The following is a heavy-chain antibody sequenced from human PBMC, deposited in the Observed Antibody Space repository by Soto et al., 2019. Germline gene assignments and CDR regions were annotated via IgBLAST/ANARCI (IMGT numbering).Heavy chain of an antibody. D-gene: IGHD3-16*02. CDR3: ARGNSPVNVH. Sequence: EVQLVESGGGLGEPGGSLRLSCAASGFIFSSYEMKWVRQAPGKGLEWISYITSTGGTTYYADSVKGRFTISRDNAKNSLYLQMNSLRSEDTAVYYCARGNSPVNVHWGQGTLVTVSS. V-gene: IGHV3-48*03. CDR2: ITSTGGTT. J-gene: IGHJ4*02. CDR1: GFIFSSYE.